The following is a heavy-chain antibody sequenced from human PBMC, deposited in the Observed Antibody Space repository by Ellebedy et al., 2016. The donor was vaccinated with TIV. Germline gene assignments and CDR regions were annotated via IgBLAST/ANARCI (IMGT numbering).Heavy chain of an antibody. CDR3: VREYYATPDY. J-gene: IGHJ4*02. Sequence: GGSLRLXXATSGFPFSGYYMSWIRQAPGKGLEWTSYIGVGGIYTDYADSVQGRFTISRDDAKNSLYLQMNNLRGEDTAIYFCVREYYATPDYWGQGNLVTVSS. CDR1: GFPFSGYY. V-gene: IGHV3-11*05. CDR2: IGVGGIYT. D-gene: IGHD3-16*01.